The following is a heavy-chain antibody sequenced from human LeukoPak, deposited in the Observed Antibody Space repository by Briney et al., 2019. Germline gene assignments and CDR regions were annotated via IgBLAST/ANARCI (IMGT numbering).Heavy chain of an antibody. J-gene: IGHJ5*02. CDR1: GGTFTSYA. Sequence: SVKVSCTASGGTFTSYAISWVRQAPGQGLEWMGGIIPIFGTANYAQKFQGRVTITTDESTSTAYMELSSLRSEDTAVYYCARSLIAVVVPAAPILGWFDPWGQGTLVTVSS. D-gene: IGHD2-2*01. V-gene: IGHV1-69*05. CDR3: ARSLIAVVVPAAPILGWFDP. CDR2: IIPIFGTA.